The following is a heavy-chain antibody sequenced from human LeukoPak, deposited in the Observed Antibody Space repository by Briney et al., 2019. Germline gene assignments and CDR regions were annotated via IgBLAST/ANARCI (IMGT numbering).Heavy chain of an antibody. V-gene: IGHV4-59*01. CDR2: IYYSGST. CDR1: GGSISSYY. CDR3: ARDPPGELEAFDI. D-gene: IGHD1-26*01. Sequence: PSETLSLTCTVSGGSISSYYWSWIRQPPGKGLEWIGYIYYSGSTNYNPSLKSRVTISVDTSKNQFSLKLSSVTAADTAVYYCARDPPGELEAFDIWGQGTMVTVSS. J-gene: IGHJ3*02.